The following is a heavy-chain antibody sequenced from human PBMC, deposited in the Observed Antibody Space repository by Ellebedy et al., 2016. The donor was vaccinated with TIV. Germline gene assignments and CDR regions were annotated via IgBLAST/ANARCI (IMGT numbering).Heavy chain of an antibody. D-gene: IGHD2-15*01. CDR3: ARVVWQLPVSYAFDI. J-gene: IGHJ3*02. V-gene: IGHV4-4*02. CDR2: IFHSGST. CDR1: GGSISSRTW. Sequence: MPSETLSLTCAVSGGSISSRTWWSWVRQPPGRGLEWIGEIFHSGSTNYNPSLKSRVTISIDKPRNQFSLKLSSVTAADTAVYYCARVVWQLPVSYAFDIWGQGTMVTVSS.